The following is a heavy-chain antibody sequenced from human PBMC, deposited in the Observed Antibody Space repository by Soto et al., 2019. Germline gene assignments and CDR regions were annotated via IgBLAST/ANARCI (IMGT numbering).Heavy chain of an antibody. J-gene: IGHJ6*03. CDR1: GFTFSSYS. D-gene: IGHD4-17*01. Sequence: EVQLVESGGGLVKPGGYLRLSCAASGFTFSSYSMNWVRQAPGKGLEWVSSISSSSSYIYYADSVKGRFTISRDNAKNSLYLQMNSLRAEDTAVYYCARSHDYGDYSVGYYYYMDVWGKGTTVTVSS. CDR3: ARSHDYGDYSVGYYYYMDV. CDR2: ISSSSSYI. V-gene: IGHV3-21*01.